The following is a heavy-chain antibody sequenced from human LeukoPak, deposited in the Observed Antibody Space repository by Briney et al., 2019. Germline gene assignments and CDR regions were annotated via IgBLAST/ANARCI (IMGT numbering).Heavy chain of an antibody. D-gene: IGHD1-26*01. CDR3: ARSTSGGTAAFDY. V-gene: IGHV3-7*01. J-gene: IGHJ4*02. CDR2: IKQDGSEK. Sequence: GGSLRLSCAASGFTFSSYWMSWVRRAPGKGLERVANIKQDGSEKYYVDSVKGRFTISRDNAKNSLYLQMNSLRAEDTAVYYCARSTSGGTAAFDYWGQGTLVTVSS. CDR1: GFTFSSYW.